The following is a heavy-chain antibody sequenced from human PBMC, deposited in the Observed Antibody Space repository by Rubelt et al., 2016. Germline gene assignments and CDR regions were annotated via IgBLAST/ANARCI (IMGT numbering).Heavy chain of an antibody. D-gene: IGHD2-2*02. J-gene: IGHJ4*02. V-gene: IGHV1-69*01. Sequence: GGIIPIFGTANYAQKFQGRVTITADESTSTAYMELSSLRSEDTAVYYCARERVVVPAAIFGVDTAMVTSSPFDYWGQGTLVTVSS. CDR3: ARERVVVPAAIFGVDTAMVTSSPFDY. CDR2: IIPIFGTA.